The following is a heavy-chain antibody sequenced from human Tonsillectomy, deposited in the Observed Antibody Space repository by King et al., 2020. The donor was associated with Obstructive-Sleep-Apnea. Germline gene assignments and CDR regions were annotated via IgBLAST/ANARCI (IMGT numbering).Heavy chain of an antibody. D-gene: IGHD2-2*01. CDR2: IIWNGGST. CDR1: GFNFDEYG. J-gene: IGHJ3*02. V-gene: IGHV3-20*04. Sequence: VQLVESGGGVVRPGGSLRLSCAASGFNFDEYGMSWVRQAPGKGLEWVYGIIWNGGSTGYADSVKGRFTISRDNAKNSLYLQMNSLRVEDTALYYCARAECSRKSSNGDMVSFDIWGQGTMVTVSS. CDR3: ARAECSRKSSNGDMVSFDI.